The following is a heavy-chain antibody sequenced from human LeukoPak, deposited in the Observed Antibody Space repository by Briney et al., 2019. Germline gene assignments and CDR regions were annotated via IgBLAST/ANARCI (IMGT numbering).Heavy chain of an antibody. V-gene: IGHV3-33*01. J-gene: IGHJ4*02. CDR1: GFTFSSYG. CDR3: ARDPLNYGGNSGYFDY. Sequence: HPGGSLRLSCAASGFTFSSYGMHWVRQAPGKGLEWVAVIWYDGSNKYYADSVKGRFTISRDKSKNTLYLQMNSLRAEDTAVYYCARDPLNYGGNSGYFDYWGQGTLVTVSS. CDR2: IWYDGSNK. D-gene: IGHD4-23*01.